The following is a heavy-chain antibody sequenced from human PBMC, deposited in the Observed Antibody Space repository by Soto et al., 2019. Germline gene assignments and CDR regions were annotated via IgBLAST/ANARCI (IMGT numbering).Heavy chain of an antibody. Sequence: QVQLVESGGGLVKPGESLRLSCIGSGFILSDYYMNWIRQAPGKGLEWVSCISGSGAYINYADSVKGRFTISRDNARNSMLMKTNSLQVEDLAPYYCARSSGWRQGFMFNHGLDAWGQGTTVIVSS. V-gene: IGHV3-11*06. D-gene: IGHD3-10*01. CDR2: ISGSGAYI. CDR1: GFILSDYY. CDR3: ARSSGWRQGFMFNHGLDA. J-gene: IGHJ6*02.